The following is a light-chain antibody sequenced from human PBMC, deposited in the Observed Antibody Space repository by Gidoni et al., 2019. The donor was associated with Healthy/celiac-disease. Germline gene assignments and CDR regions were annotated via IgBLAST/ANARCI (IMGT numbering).Light chain of an antibody. CDR1: SSDVVGYNY. CDR2: EVS. CDR3: SSYAVTFWV. Sequence: QSALTQPPSASGSPGQSVTISCTGTSSDVVGYNYVSWYQQHPGKEPKLMIYEVSKRPSGVPDRFSGSKAGNTASLTVSGLQAEDEADYYCSSYAVTFWVFGTGTKVTVL. V-gene: IGLV2-8*01. J-gene: IGLJ1*01.